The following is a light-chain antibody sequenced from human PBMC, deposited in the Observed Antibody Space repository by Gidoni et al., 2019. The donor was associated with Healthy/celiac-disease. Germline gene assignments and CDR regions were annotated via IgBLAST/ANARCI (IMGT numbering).Light chain of an antibody. CDR1: QSCLYSSNNKNY. V-gene: IGKV4-1*01. Sequence: RQSCLYSSNNKNYLAWYQQKPGQPPKLLIYWASTRESGVPYRFSGSGSGTDFTLTISSLQAEDVAVYYCQQYYSTPCSFGQGTKLEIK. J-gene: IGKJ2*04. CDR2: WAS. CDR3: QQYYSTPCS.